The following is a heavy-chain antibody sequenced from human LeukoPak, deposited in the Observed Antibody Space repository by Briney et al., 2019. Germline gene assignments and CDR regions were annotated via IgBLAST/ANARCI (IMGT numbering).Heavy chain of an antibody. Sequence: SETLSLTCTVSGGSISSYYWSWIRQPPGKELEWIAYTYYSGSTNYNPSLKSRVTISVDTSKNQFSLKLSSVTAADTAVYYCARDPLGYSSSSGYYYYGMDVWGQGTTVTVSS. V-gene: IGHV4-59*01. D-gene: IGHD6-6*01. J-gene: IGHJ6*02. CDR3: ARDPLGYSSSSGYYYYGMDV. CDR1: GGSISSYY. CDR2: TYYSGST.